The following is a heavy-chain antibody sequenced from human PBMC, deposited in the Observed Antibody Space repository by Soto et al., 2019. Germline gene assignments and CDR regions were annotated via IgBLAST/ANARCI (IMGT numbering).Heavy chain of an antibody. J-gene: IGHJ5*02. V-gene: IGHV4-31*03. CDR2: IYYSGST. D-gene: IGHD4-17*01. CDR3: AREHDYGDYRIRDWFDP. Sequence: SETLSLTCTVSGGSISSGGYYWSWIRQHPGKGLEWIGYIYYSGSTYYNPSLKSRVTISVDTSKNQFSLKLSSVTAADTAVYYCAREHDYGDYRIRDWFDPWGQGTLVTVYS. CDR1: GGSISSGGYY.